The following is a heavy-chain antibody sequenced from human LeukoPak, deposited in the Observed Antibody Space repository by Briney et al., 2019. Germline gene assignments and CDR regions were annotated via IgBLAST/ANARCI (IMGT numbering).Heavy chain of an antibody. CDR1: GFTFSSYG. J-gene: IGHJ4*02. Sequence: GGSLRLSCVASGFTFSSYGMHWVRQAPGKGLEWVAFIFYDGSYNYYADSVKGRFTISRDNTKNTLFLQMNSLRAGDTAVYYCARESSWYWGQGTLVTVSS. CDR3: ARESSWY. CDR2: IFYDGSYN. V-gene: IGHV3-33*08. D-gene: IGHD6-6*01.